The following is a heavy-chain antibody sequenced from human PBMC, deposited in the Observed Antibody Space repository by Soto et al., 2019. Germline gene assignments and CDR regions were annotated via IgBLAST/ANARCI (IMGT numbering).Heavy chain of an antibody. Sequence: QLQLQESGSGLVKPSQTLSLTCAVSGGSISSGGYSWSWIRQPPGKGLEWIGYIYHSGSTYHNPSLTSRVTMSVDRSKNQFSLKLSSVTAADTAVYYCARQAGYDILTGYAAWFDPWGQGTLVTVSS. D-gene: IGHD3-9*01. J-gene: IGHJ5*02. CDR2: IYHSGST. CDR1: GGSISSGGYS. V-gene: IGHV4-30-2*01. CDR3: ARQAGYDILTGYAAWFDP.